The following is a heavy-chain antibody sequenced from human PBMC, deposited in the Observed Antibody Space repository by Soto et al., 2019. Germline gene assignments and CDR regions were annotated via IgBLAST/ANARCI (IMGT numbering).Heavy chain of an antibody. J-gene: IGHJ4*02. V-gene: IGHV4-34*01. CDR1: GGSFSGYY. CDR2: INRSGST. Sequence: PSETLSLTCAVYGGSFSGYYWSWIRQPPGKGLEWIGEINRSGSTNYNPSLKSRVTISVDTSKNQFSLKLSSVTAADTAVYYCASYSGSYYGVQFDYWGQGTLVTVSS. CDR3: ASYSGSYYGVQFDY. D-gene: IGHD1-26*01.